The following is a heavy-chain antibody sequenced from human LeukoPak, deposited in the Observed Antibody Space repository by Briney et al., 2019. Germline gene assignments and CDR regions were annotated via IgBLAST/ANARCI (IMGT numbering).Heavy chain of an antibody. Sequence: SVKVSCKASGGTFSSYAISWVRQAPGQGLEWMGGIVPIFGTANYAQKFQGRVTITADESTSTAYMELSSLRSEDTAVYYCASQLWFGELLYFDYWGQGTLVTVSS. CDR2: IVPIFGTA. J-gene: IGHJ4*02. CDR3: ASQLWFGELLYFDY. CDR1: GGTFSSYA. V-gene: IGHV1-69*13. D-gene: IGHD3-10*01.